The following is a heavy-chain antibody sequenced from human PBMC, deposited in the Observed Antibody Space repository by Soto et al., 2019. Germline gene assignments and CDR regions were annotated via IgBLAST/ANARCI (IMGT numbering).Heavy chain of an antibody. CDR3: ARGGFDY. CDR2: INPSGGST. V-gene: IGHV1-46*01. J-gene: IGHJ4*02. CDR1: GYTFTSYY. Sequence: QVQLVQSGAEVKKPGASVKVSCEASGYTFTSYYMHWVRQAPGQGLEWMGIINPSGGSTSYAQKFQGRVTMTRETSTSTVYMERSSLRSEDTAVYYCARGGFDYWGQGTLVTVSS.